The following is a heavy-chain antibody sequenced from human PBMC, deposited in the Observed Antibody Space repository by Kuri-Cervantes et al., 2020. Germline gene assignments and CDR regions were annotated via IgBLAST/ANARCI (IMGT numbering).Heavy chain of an antibody. CDR2: VNCSGGGT. CDR1: GYTFSAYF. J-gene: IGHJ4*02. V-gene: IGHV1-2*06. CDR3: ARIEGSASSRSD. Sequence: ASVKVSCKASGYTFSAYFIHWVRQAPGQGLEWLGRVNCSGGGTIYAPKFQGRVTMTRDTSISTAYMELSSLKSADTAMYYCARIEGSASSRSDWGQGTLVTVSS. D-gene: IGHD6-13*01.